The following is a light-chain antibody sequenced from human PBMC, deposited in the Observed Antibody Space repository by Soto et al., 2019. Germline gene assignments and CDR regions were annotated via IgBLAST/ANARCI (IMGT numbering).Light chain of an antibody. J-gene: IGLJ1*01. Sequence: QSVLTQPASVSGSPGQSVTISCTGTSSDIGAYNLVSWYQHHPDKAPKLMISEVSNRPSGVSDRFSGSKSGNTASLTISGLQSEDEADYYCASLTTTNFVFGTWTKLTVL. CDR2: EVS. V-gene: IGLV2-14*01. CDR3: ASLTTTNFV. CDR1: SSDIGAYNL.